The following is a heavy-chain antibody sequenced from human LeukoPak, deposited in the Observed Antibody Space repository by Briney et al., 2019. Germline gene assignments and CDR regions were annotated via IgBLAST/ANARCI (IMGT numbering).Heavy chain of an antibody. Sequence: PSETLSLTCAVYGGSFSGYYWSWIRQPPGKGLEWIGEINHSGSTNYNPSLKSRVTISVDTSKNQFSLRLSSVTAADTAVYYCARLRAHYYDSGSPNDALDIWGQGTMVTVSS. CDR3: ARLRAHYYDSGSPNDALDI. D-gene: IGHD3-10*01. V-gene: IGHV4-34*01. J-gene: IGHJ3*02. CDR2: INHSGST. CDR1: GGSFSGYY.